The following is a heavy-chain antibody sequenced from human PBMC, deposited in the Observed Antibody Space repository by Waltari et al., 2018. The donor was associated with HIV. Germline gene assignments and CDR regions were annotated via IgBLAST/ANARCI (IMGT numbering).Heavy chain of an antibody. CDR1: GFRFDDYT. Sequence: LQPGGSLRLSCAASGFRFDDYTMHWVRQAPGKGLEWVSLISWDGRNIQYADSVKGRFTVSRDNSKNSLSLQMNSLRTEDTALYYCAKGLPITFWGQGTTVTVSS. CDR3: AKGLPITF. D-gene: IGHD5-18*01. J-gene: IGHJ6*02. V-gene: IGHV3-43*01. CDR2: ISWDGRNI.